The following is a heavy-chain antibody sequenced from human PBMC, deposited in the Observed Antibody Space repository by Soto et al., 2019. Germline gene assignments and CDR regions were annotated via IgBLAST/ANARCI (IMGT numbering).Heavy chain of an antibody. D-gene: IGHD3-3*01. CDR2: IIPIFGTA. V-gene: IGHV1-69*13. CDR3: ARGSRFFAVVTYYFDY. J-gene: IGHJ4*02. CDR1: GGTFSSYA. Sequence: SVKVSCKASGGTFSSYAISWVRQAPGQGLEWMGGIIPIFGTANYAQKFQGRVTITADESTSTAYMELSSLRSEDTAVYYCARGSRFFAVVTYYFDYWGQGTLVTVSS.